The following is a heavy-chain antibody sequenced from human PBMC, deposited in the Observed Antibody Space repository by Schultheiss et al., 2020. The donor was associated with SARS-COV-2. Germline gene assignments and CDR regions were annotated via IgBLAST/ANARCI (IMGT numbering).Heavy chain of an antibody. Sequence: GGSLRLSCAASGFTFSSYAMHWVRQAPGKGLEWVSSITSTSTYIYYADSLNYAASLRGRFTISRDNAKNSLFMHMNSLRVEDTAVYYCVSDSLPDSSAYHYEGRYFFDYWGRGTLVTVSS. CDR3: VSDSLPDSSAYHYEGRYFFDY. CDR2: ITSTSTYI. D-gene: IGHD3-22*01. J-gene: IGHJ4*02. V-gene: IGHV3-21*01. CDR1: GFTFSSYA.